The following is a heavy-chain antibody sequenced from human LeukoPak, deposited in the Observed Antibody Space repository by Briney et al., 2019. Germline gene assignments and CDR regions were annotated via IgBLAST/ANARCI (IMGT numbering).Heavy chain of an antibody. J-gene: IGHJ3*02. CDR2: ISGSGGSA. CDR3: SKEATYYAFWSGHDAFDI. Sequence: GGSLRLSCAASGFTFSSYAMSWVRQAPGKGLEGVSAISGSGGSAYYADSVKGRFTISRGNSKNTLCLQMNSLRSEQPTVSYFSKEATYYAFWSGHDAFDIWGQGTMVTVSS. D-gene: IGHD3-3*01. V-gene: IGHV3-23*01. CDR1: GFTFSSYA.